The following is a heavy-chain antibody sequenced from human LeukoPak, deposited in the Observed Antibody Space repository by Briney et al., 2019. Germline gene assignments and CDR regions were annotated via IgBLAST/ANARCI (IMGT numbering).Heavy chain of an antibody. V-gene: IGHV4-59*01. CDR3: ARGDSSDLYRPYYFDY. Sequence: SETLSLTCTVSGGTISSYYWSWIRQPPGKGLEWVGYIYYSGSTNYNPSLKSRVTISVDTSKNQFSLKLSSVTAADTAVYYCARGDSSDLYRPYYFDYWGQGTLVTVSS. CDR2: IYYSGST. J-gene: IGHJ4*02. D-gene: IGHD3-22*01. CDR1: GGTISSYY.